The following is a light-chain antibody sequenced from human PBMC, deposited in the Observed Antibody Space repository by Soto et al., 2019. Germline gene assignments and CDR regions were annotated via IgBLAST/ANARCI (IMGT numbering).Light chain of an antibody. V-gene: IGKV3-15*01. CDR2: GAS. CDR1: QSVTSN. CDR3: QQYNDWPLT. Sequence: VMAQSPVTLSVSPGDGATLSCRASQSVTSNLAWYQQKPGQPPRLLIYGASTRATGIPARFGGSGSGTEFTLTIRSLQSEDFAVYYCQQYNDWPLTFGGGTKVEIK. J-gene: IGKJ4*01.